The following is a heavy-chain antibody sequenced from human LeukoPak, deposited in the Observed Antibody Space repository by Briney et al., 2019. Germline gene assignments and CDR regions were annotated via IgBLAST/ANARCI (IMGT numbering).Heavy chain of an antibody. V-gene: IGHV2-5*01. Sequence: SGPTLVNPTQTLTLTCTFSGFSLYTSEVAVGWIRQPPGKALDWLALTYWNDDKRYSLSLKSRLTISKDTSKNQVVLTMTDMDPVDTATYYCARRRGVWAVAGSYFDNWGQGTLVTVSP. J-gene: IGHJ4*02. CDR3: ARRRGVWAVAGSYFDN. D-gene: IGHD6-19*01. CDR2: TYWNDDK. CDR1: GFSLYTSEVA.